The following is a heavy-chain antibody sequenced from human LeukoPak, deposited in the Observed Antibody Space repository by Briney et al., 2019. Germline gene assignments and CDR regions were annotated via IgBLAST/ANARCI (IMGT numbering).Heavy chain of an antibody. CDR3: AKDPTVSGGSYYGGYFDY. J-gene: IGHJ4*02. CDR2: ISGSGGST. CDR1: GFTFSSYA. Sequence: GGSLRLSCAASGFTFSSYAMSWVRQAPGKGLEWVSAISGSGGSTYYADSVKGRFTISRDNSKNTLYLQMNNLRAEDTAVYYCAKDPTVSGGSYYGGYFDYWGQGTLVTVSS. D-gene: IGHD1-26*01. V-gene: IGHV3-23*01.